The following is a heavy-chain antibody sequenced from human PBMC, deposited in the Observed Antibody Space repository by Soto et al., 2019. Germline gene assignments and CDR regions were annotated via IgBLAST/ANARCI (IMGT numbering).Heavy chain of an antibody. CDR2: INHSGST. D-gene: IGHD3-10*01. Sequence: SETLSLTCAVYGGSFSGYYWSWIRQPPGKGLEWIGEINHSGSTNYNPSLKSRVTISVDTSKNQFSLKLSSVTAADTAVYYCARGFLWFXGNWFDPWGQGTLVTVCS. V-gene: IGHV4-34*01. CDR1: GGSFSGYY. CDR3: ARGFLWFXGNWFDP. J-gene: IGHJ5*02.